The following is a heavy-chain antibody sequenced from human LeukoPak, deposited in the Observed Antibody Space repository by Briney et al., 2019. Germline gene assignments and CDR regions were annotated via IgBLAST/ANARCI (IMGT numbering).Heavy chain of an antibody. D-gene: IGHD2-8*01. CDR1: GFTFSSYW. CDR3: AKGSGLMVYASPFDP. V-gene: IGHV3-30*18. Sequence: GGSLRLSCAASGFTFSSYWMSWVRQAPGKGLEWVAVISYDGSNKCYADSVKGRFTISRDNSKNTLYLQMNSLRAEDTAVYYCAKGSGLMVYASPFDPWGQGTLVTVSS. CDR2: ISYDGSNK. J-gene: IGHJ5*02.